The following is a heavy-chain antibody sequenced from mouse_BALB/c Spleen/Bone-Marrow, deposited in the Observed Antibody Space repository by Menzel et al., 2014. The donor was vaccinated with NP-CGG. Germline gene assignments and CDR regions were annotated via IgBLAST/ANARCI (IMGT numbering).Heavy chain of an antibody. V-gene: IGHV1-9*01. Sequence: VKLMESGAELMRPGASVKISCKATGYTFRNYWIEWVKQRPGHGLEWIGEILPGSYSTNYNEKLKGKATFTADTSSNTAYMQLSSLTSEDSAVYYCARRGGYPWFAYWGQGTLVTVSA. D-gene: IGHD2-2*01. J-gene: IGHJ3*01. CDR3: ARRGGYPWFAY. CDR1: GYTFRNYW. CDR2: ILPGSYST.